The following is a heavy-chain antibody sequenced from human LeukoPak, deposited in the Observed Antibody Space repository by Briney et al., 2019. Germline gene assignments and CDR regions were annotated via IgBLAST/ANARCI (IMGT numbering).Heavy chain of an antibody. CDR1: GCTFSGYA. CDR2: ISGNGGST. D-gene: IGHD3-9*01. J-gene: IGHJ6*02. CDR3: AKCPLGEYYDILTGYYQRYYYYGMDV. Sequence: GGSLRLSCAASGCTFSGYAMSWVRQAPGKGLEWVSAISGNGGSTYYADSVKGRFTISRDNSKNTLYLQMNSLRAEDTAVYYCAKCPLGEYYDILTGYYQRYYYYGMDVWGQGTTVTVSS. V-gene: IGHV3-23*01.